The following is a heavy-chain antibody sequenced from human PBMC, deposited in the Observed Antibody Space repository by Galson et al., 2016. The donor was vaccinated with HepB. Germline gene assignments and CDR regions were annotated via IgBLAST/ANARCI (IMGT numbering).Heavy chain of an antibody. CDR3: ASVENFDY. V-gene: IGHV3-30-3*01. CDR1: GFTFSTYA. D-gene: IGHD5-24*01. J-gene: IGHJ4*02. CDR2: ISYDGSNR. Sequence: SLRLSCAASGFTFSTYAMHWVRQAPGKGLEWVAVISYDGSNRYYADSVKGRFTISRDNSKNTLYLQMNGLRPEDTAVYYCASVENFDYCGQGTLVTVSS.